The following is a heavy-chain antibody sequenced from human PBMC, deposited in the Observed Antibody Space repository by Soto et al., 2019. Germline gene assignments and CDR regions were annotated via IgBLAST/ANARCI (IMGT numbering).Heavy chain of an antibody. V-gene: IGHV3-33*01. J-gene: IGHJ4*02. Sequence: PGGSLRLSCAASGFTFSSYGMHWVRQAPGKGLGWVAVIWYDGSNKYYADSVKGRFTISRDNSKNTLYLQMNSLRAEDTAVYYCARVPEQQLVRGFDYWGQGTLVTVSS. CDR1: GFTFSSYG. CDR3: ARVPEQQLVRGFDY. D-gene: IGHD6-13*01. CDR2: IWYDGSNK.